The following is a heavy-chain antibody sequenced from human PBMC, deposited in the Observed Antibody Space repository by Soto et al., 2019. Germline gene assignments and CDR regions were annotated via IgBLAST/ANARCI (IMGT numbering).Heavy chain of an antibody. D-gene: IGHD2-15*01. CDR3: ARDGDSVVVVAATWYFDH. V-gene: IGHV3-7*01. CDR2: IKQDGSEK. J-gene: IGHJ2*01. Sequence: PGGSLRLSCAASGFTFSSYWMSWVRQAPGKGLEWVANIKQDGSEKYYVDSVKGRFTISRDNAKNSLYLQMNSLRAEDTAVYYCARDGDSVVVVAATWYFDHWGRGTLVTVSS. CDR1: GFTFSSYW.